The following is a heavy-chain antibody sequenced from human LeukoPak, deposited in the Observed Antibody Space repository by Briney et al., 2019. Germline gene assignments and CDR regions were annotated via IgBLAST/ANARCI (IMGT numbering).Heavy chain of an antibody. CDR3: ARGWSSSSSKSVRFSVGYYGMDV. Sequence: SETLSLTRAVYGGSFSGYYWSWIRQPPGKGLEWIGEINHSGSTNYNPSLKSRVTISVDTSENQFSLKLSSVTAADTAVYYCARGWSSSSSKSVRFSVGYYGMDVWGQGTTVTVSS. J-gene: IGHJ6*02. CDR2: INHSGST. D-gene: IGHD6-6*01. CDR1: GGSFSGYY. V-gene: IGHV4-34*01.